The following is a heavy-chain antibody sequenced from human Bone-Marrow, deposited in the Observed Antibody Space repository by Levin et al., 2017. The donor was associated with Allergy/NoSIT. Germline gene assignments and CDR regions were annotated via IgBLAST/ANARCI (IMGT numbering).Heavy chain of an antibody. CDR2: IQEDGSEK. D-gene: IGHD3-10*01. CDR1: GLTFSNFW. V-gene: IGHV3-7*04. Sequence: QPGGSLRLSCAASGLTFSNFWMAWVRQAPGKGLEWVANIQEDGSEKFYVDSVKGRFTISRDNAKNSLYLQMNSLRAEDTAVYYCARDHNYYGSGSYYRVAFDVWGQGTMVTVSS. J-gene: IGHJ3*01. CDR3: ARDHNYYGSGSYYRVAFDV.